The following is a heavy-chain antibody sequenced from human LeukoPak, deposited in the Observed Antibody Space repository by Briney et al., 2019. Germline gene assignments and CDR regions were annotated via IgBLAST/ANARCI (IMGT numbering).Heavy chain of an antibody. CDR3: ANSGSSGQNWFDP. V-gene: IGHV3-23*01. D-gene: IGHD2-15*01. CDR2: ISGSGGST. J-gene: IGHJ5*02. CDR1: GFTFSSYA. Sequence: QPGGSLRLSCAASGFTFSSYAKRWVRPAPGKGLEWVSAISGSGGSTYYADSVKGRFTISRDNSKNTLYLQMNSLRAEDTAVYYCANSGSSGQNWFDPWGQGTLVTVSS.